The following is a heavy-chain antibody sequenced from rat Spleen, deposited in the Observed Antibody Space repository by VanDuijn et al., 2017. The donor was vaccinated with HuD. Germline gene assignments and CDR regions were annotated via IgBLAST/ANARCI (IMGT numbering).Heavy chain of an antibody. V-gene: IGHV2-43*01. D-gene: IGHD1-10*01. CDR3: ARDRNNYGVMDA. J-gene: IGHJ4*01. CDR1: GFSLTSYH. Sequence: QVQLKESGPGLVQPSQTLSLACTVSGFSLTSYHVHWVRQPSGKGLEWMGVIWTGGSTEYNSALKSRLSISRDTSKSQVFLKMNSLQTEDTATYYCARDRNNYGVMDAWGQGASVTVSS. CDR2: IWTGGST.